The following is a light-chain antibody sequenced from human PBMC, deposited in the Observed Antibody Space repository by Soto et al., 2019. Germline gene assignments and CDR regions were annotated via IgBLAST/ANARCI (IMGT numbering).Light chain of an antibody. Sequence: QTVVTQPPSVSGAPGQRVTISCTGSNSNIGAGYDVHWYQQLPGAAPKLLIYGNSNRPSGVPDRFSGSKSGTSASLAITGLQAGDEADYYCQSYDSSLSVSGVFGGGTKVTVL. J-gene: IGLJ3*02. V-gene: IGLV1-40*01. CDR3: QSYDSSLSVSGV. CDR1: NSNIGAGYD. CDR2: GNS.